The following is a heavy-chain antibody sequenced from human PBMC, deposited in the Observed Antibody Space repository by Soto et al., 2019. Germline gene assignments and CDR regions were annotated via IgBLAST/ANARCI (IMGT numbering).Heavy chain of an antibody. CDR1: GFNFGPFW. CDR2: INSDGSTI. V-gene: IGHV3-74*01. Sequence: GGSLRLSCAASGFNFGPFWMHWVRQAPGKGLVWVAHINSDGSTIVYADSVKGRFTISRDNAKNTLYLQMNSLRVEDTAVYFCARDRGYPDSFDIWGQGTMVTVSS. CDR3: ARDRGYPDSFDI. D-gene: IGHD3-10*01. J-gene: IGHJ3*02.